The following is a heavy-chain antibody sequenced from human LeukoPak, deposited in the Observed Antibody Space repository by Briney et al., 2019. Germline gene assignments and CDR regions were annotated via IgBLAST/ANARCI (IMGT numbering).Heavy chain of an antibody. CDR2: ISTNSGVT. J-gene: IGHJ5*02. D-gene: IGHD5-12*01. CDR1: GLTFTGVNY. V-gene: IGHV1-2*02. CDR3: TRDRLSKWFDP. Sequence: ASVKVSCKASGLTFTGVNYIHWVRQAPGQGPEWMGWISTNSGVTDYARKFQGRVTMTRDTSISTAYMELYRLTSDDTAMYYCTRDRLSKWFDPWGQGTLVTVSS.